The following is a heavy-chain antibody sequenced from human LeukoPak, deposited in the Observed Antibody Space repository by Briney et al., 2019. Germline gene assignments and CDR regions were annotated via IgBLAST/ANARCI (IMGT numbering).Heavy chain of an antibody. V-gene: IGHV1-69*05. CDR1: GGTFSCYA. D-gene: IGHD1-26*01. J-gene: IGHJ3*02. CDR2: IIPIFGTA. CDR3: ASSGSYHDAFDI. Sequence: SVKVSCKASGGTFSCYAISWVRQAPGQGLEWMGGIIPIFGTANYAQKFQGRVTITTDESTSTAYMELSSLRSEDTAVYYCASSGSYHDAFDIWGQGTMVTVSS.